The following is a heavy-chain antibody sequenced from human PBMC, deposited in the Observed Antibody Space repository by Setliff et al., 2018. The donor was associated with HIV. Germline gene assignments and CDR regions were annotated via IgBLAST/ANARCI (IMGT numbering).Heavy chain of an antibody. CDR2: INPNSGDT. D-gene: IGHD2-21*01. J-gene: IGHJ3*02. V-gene: IGHV1-2*06. CDR1: GYTFTGFY. Sequence: GASVKVSCKASGYTFTGFYMHWVRQAPGQGLEWMGRINPNSGDTNYAQKFQGRVTMTRGTSISTAYMELSRLRSDDTAVYYCARVLHCGGDCYTDAFDIWGQGTMVTVSS. CDR3: ARVLHCGGDCYTDAFDI.